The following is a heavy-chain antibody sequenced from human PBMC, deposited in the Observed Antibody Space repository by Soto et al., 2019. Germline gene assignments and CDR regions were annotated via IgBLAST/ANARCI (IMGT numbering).Heavy chain of an antibody. J-gene: IGHJ4*02. CDR3: AHRPLDYKSYAPTSAY. Sequence: QITLRETGPTLVNPTQPLTLTCTLSGFSLTTDGAGMGWIRQPPGKALEWLALIYWDDDKRYSPSLRSRLTITKETSNNQVVLTTTNVEPVDTATYYCAHRPLDYKSYAPTSAYWGQGTLVTVSS. V-gene: IGHV2-5*02. D-gene: IGHD1-26*01. CDR2: IYWDDDK. CDR1: GFSLTTDGAG.